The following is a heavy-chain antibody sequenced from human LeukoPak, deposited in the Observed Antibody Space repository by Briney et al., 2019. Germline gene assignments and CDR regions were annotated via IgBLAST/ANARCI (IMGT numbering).Heavy chain of an antibody. CDR1: GFPFSSYW. Sequence: GGSLRLFCAASGFPFSSYWMSWVRQAPGKGLEWVANIKQGGSEKYYVDSVKGRFTISRDNAKNSLYLQMNSLRAEDTAVYYCARTTVTTWVYYYYYYGMDVWGQGTTVTVSS. CDR3: ARTTVTTWVYYYYYYGMDV. CDR2: IKQGGSEK. V-gene: IGHV3-7*01. D-gene: IGHD4-17*01. J-gene: IGHJ6*02.